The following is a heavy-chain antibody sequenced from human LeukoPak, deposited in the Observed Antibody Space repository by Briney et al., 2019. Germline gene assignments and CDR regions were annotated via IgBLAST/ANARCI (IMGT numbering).Heavy chain of an antibody. J-gene: IGHJ6*02. CDR1: GFTFSSYG. CDR3: ARCIAVAGDYYYYGMDV. CDR2: ISYDGSNK. D-gene: IGHD6-19*01. Sequence: PGGSLRLSCAASGFTFSSYGMHWVRQAPGKGLVWVAVISYDGSNKYYADSVKGRFTISRDNSKNTLYLQMNSLRAEDTAVYYCARCIAVAGDYYYYGMDVWGQGTTVTVSS. V-gene: IGHV3-30*03.